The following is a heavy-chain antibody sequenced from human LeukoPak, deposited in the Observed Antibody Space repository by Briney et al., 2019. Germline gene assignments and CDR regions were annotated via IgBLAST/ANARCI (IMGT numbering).Heavy chain of an antibody. J-gene: IGHJ3*02. CDR1: GVSITSYY. CDR2: IYYTGST. CDR3: ARPQHDALDI. V-gene: IGHV4-59*08. D-gene: IGHD1-1*01. Sequence: KPSETLSLTCTVSGVSITSYYWSWVRQSPGRGLEWIGYIYYTGSTNYNPSLKSRVTISVDTSKSQFSLKLSSVTAADTAVYYCARPQHDALDIWGQGTVVTVSS.